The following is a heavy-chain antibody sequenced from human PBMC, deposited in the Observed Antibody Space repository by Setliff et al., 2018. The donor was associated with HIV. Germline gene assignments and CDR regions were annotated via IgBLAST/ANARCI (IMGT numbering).Heavy chain of an antibody. Sequence: GGSLRLSCTVSGFNFNHYAIHWVRQAPGKGLEWVAVISYDGSNKYYADSVKGRFTISRDNSKNTLYLQMNSLRAEDTAVYYCAEVRLPYWGQGTLVTVSS. D-gene: IGHD3-10*01. J-gene: IGHJ4*02. V-gene: IGHV3-30*01. CDR3: AEVRLPY. CDR1: GFNFNHYA. CDR2: ISYDGSNK.